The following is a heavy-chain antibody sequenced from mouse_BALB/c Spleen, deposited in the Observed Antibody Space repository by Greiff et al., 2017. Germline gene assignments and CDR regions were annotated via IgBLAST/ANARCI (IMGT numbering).Heavy chain of an antibody. D-gene: IGHD2-4*01. CDR3: ARGTTMITSFDY. Sequence: DVKLQESGPGLVKPSQSLSLTCSVTGYSITSGYYWNWIRQFPGNKLEWMGYISYDGSNNYNPSLKNRISITRDTSKNQFFLKLNSVTTEDTATYYCARGTTMITSFDYWGQGTTLTVSS. CDR2: ISYDGSN. CDR1: GYSITSGYY. V-gene: IGHV3-6*02. J-gene: IGHJ2*01.